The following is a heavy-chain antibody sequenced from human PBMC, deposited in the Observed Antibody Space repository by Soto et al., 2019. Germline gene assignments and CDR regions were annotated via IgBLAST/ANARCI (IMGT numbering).Heavy chain of an antibody. Sequence: QVQLQQWGAGLLKPSETLSLTCAVYGGSFSGYYWSWTRQPPGKGLEWIGEINHSGSTNYNQSLKSRVTISVDTSKNQFSLKLSSVTAADTAVYYCARGVYCSSTSCYWGMDVWGQGTTVTVSS. V-gene: IGHV4-34*01. J-gene: IGHJ6*02. CDR3: ARGVYCSSTSCYWGMDV. CDR2: INHSGST. CDR1: GGSFSGYY. D-gene: IGHD2-2*01.